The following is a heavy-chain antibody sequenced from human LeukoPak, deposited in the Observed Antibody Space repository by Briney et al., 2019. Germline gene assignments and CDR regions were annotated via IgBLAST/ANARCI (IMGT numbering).Heavy chain of an antibody. Sequence: GGSLRLSYAASGFTFDDYGMSWVRHAPGKGLEWVSGINWNGGSTVYADCVKGRFNISRDNAKNSLYLQMNSLRVEDTAVYYCARDLYLSTAMDTGILAYWGQGTLVTVSS. CDR1: GFTFDDYG. J-gene: IGHJ4*02. CDR2: INWNGGST. CDR3: ARDLYLSTAMDTGILAY. D-gene: IGHD5-18*01. V-gene: IGHV3-20*03.